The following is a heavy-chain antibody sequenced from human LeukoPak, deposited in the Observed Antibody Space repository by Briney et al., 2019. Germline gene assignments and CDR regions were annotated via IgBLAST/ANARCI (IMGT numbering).Heavy chain of an antibody. CDR1: GYTFTSYG. D-gene: IGHD4-17*01. J-gene: IGHJ6*02. Sequence: ASVKVSCKASGYTFTSYGITWMRQAPGQGLEWMGWISAYNGNTNYAQKLQGRVTMTTDTSTSTAYMELRSLRSDDTAVYYCARDRNSVTTDYYYYYGMDVWGQGTTVTVSS. CDR3: ARDRNSVTTDYYYYYGMDV. CDR2: ISAYNGNT. V-gene: IGHV1-18*01.